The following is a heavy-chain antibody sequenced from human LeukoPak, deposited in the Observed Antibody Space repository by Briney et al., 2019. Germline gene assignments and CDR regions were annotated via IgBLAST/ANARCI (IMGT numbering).Heavy chain of an antibody. CDR3: AKTLVGATAYFDS. V-gene: IGHV3-23*01. CDR1: GFTFSSYA. CDR2: ISGSGGST. D-gene: IGHD1-26*01. Sequence: PGGSPRLSCAASGFTFSSYAMSWVRQAPGRGLEWVSSISGSGGSTYYADSVKGRFIISRDNSKNTVNLQMNSLRAEDTALYYCAKTLVGATAYFDSWGQGTLVTVSS. J-gene: IGHJ4*02.